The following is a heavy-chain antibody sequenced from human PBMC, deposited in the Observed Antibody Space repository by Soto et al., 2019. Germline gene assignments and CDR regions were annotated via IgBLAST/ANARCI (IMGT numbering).Heavy chain of an antibody. V-gene: IGHV2-5*02. Sequence: SGPTLVNPTQTLTLTCTFSGFSLDTSPMGVGRIRQPPGKALEWLGLIFWDDDKRYRPSLQRRLTITKDTSKNQVVLKMTDMEPVDTATYYCIHTDDIFGAAGTDYWGQGALVTVSS. CDR1: GFSLDTSPMG. J-gene: IGHJ4*02. CDR3: IHTDDIFGAAGTDY. D-gene: IGHD6-13*01. CDR2: IFWDDDK.